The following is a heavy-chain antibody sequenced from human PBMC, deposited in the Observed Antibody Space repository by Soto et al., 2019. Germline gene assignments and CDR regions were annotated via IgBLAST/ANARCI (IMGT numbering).Heavy chain of an antibody. CDR3: ARVGHCTSSSCPPYYYYGADV. D-gene: IGHD2-2*01. CDR1: GYTFISYG. J-gene: IGHJ6*02. Sequence: ASVKVSCKASGYTFISYGISWVRQAPAQGLEWMGWINTYNGNTNYAQKLQGRVTMTTDTYTRTAYMDLRSLRSDDTAVYYCARVGHCTSSSCPPYYYYGADVRG. CDR2: INTYNGNT. V-gene: IGHV1-18*04.